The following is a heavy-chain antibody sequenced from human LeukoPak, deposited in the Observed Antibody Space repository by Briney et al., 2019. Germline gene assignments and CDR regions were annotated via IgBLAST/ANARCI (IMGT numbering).Heavy chain of an antibody. Sequence: SETLFLTCTVSGGSISSGGYYWSWIRQHPGKGLEWIGYIYCSGSTYYNPSLKSRVTISVDTSKNQFSLKLSSVTAADTAVYYCARRRRDGYNYNWGQGTLVTVSS. J-gene: IGHJ4*02. CDR1: GGSISSGGYY. V-gene: IGHV4-31*03. D-gene: IGHD5-24*01. CDR3: ARRRRDGYNYN. CDR2: IYCSGST.